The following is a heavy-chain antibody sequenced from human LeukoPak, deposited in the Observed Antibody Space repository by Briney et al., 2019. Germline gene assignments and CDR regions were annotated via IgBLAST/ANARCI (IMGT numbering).Heavy chain of an antibody. CDR2: ISYDGSNK. J-gene: IGHJ4*02. D-gene: IGHD3-22*01. V-gene: IGHV3-30*18. CDR1: GFTFTNYW. CDR3: AKALEYYYDSSGYWDPFDY. Sequence: PGGSLRLSCVASGFTFTNYWMHWVRQAPGKGLEWVAVISYDGSNKYYADSVKGRFTISRDNSKNTLYLQMNSLRAEDTAVYYCAKALEYYYDSSGYWDPFDYWGQGTLVTVSS.